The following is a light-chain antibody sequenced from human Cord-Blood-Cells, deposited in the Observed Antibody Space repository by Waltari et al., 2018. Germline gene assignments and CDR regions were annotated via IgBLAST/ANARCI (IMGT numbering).Light chain of an antibody. CDR1: SSDVGSYNL. CDR3: CSYAGSSTYV. Sequence: QSALTQPASVSGSPGQSITISCTGTSSDVGSYNLVSWYQQHPGKAPKLMIYEGSKRPSGVSNRVSGAKSGNTASLTISGLHAEDEADYYCCSYAGSSTYVFGTGTKVTVL. V-gene: IGLV2-23*01. J-gene: IGLJ1*01. CDR2: EGS.